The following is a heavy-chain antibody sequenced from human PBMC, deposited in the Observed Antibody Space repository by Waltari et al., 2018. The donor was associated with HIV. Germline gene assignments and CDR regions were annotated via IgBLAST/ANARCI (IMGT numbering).Heavy chain of an antibody. V-gene: IGHV4-30-4*01. Sequence: QAQLQESGPGLVTPSQTLSLNCTFSGGSIRSGDYSWRWTCYPPGKGLELIGHIYYSGRTYSNPSRTSRFTISVDTAKNQFALKLSSVTAADTAVYYCARDCCDFWSGYSRHYYYGRDVWGEGTTVTVSS. J-gene: IGHJ6*04. CDR2: IYYSGRT. CDR1: GGSIRSGDYS. D-gene: IGHD3-3*01. CDR3: ARDCCDFWSGYSRHYYYGRDV.